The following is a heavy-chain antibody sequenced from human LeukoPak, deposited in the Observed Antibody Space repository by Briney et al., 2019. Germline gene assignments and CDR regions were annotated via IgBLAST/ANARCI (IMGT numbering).Heavy chain of an antibody. V-gene: IGHV4-59*12. Sequence: SETLSLTCAVYGGSFSDYSWSWIRQPPGKGLEWIGYIYYSGSTNYNPSLKSRVTMSVDTSKNQFSLKLSSVTAADTAVYYCARGGTSYYYGSGSSNNWFDPWGQGTLVTVSS. D-gene: IGHD3-10*01. CDR2: IYYSGST. CDR1: GGSFSDYS. J-gene: IGHJ5*02. CDR3: ARGGTSYYYGSGSSNNWFDP.